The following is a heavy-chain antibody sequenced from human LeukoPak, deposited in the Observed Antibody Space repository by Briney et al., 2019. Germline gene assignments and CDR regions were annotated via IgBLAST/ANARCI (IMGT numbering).Heavy chain of an antibody. V-gene: IGHV1-69*05. CDR3: ARVRFLEWSPDDYYYYMDI. CDR1: GGTFSSYA. CDR2: IIPIFGTA. J-gene: IGHJ6*03. D-gene: IGHD3-3*01. Sequence: SVKVSCKASGGTFSSYAISWVRQAPGHGLEWMGRIIPIFGTANYAQKFQGRVTITTDESTSTAYMELSSLRSEDTAVYYCARVRFLEWSPDDYYYYMDIWGKGTTVTVSS.